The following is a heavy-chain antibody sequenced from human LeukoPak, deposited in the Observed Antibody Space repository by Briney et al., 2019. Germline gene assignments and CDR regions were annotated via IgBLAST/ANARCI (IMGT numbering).Heavy chain of an antibody. CDR2: INHSGST. V-gene: IGHV4-59*12. J-gene: IGHJ4*02. CDR3: ASVPYGDYEPYYFDY. Sequence: SETLSLTCTVSGGSISSYYWSWIRQPPGKGLQWIGEINHSGSTTYNPSLQSRVTMSVDTSKNQFSLKLSSVTAADTAVYYCASVPYGDYEPYYFDYWGQGTLVTVSS. D-gene: IGHD4-17*01. CDR1: GGSISSYY.